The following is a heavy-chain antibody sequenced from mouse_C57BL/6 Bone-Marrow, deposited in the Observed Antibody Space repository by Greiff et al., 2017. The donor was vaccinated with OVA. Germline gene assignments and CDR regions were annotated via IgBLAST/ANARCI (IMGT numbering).Heavy chain of an antibody. D-gene: IGHD2-1*01. CDR2: ILPGSGST. CDR1: GYTFTGYW. J-gene: IGHJ3*01. V-gene: IGHV1-9*01. CDR3: ASYGNYAWFAY. Sequence: QVQLKQSGAELMKPGASVKLSCKATGYTFTGYWIEWVKQRPGHGLEWIGGILPGSGSTNYNEKFKGKATFTADKSSNTAYMELSTLTTEASAIYYCASYGNYAWFAYWGQGTLVTVSA.